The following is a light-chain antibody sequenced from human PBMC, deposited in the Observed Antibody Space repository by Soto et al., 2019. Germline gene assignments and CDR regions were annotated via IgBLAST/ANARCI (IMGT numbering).Light chain of an antibody. CDR2: LNSDGSH. CDR3: QTWVTGMWV. V-gene: IGLV4-69*01. J-gene: IGLJ3*02. CDR1: SGHSNDA. Sequence: QLVLTQSPSASASLGASVKLTCTLSSGHSNDAIAWHQQQPERGPRYLMKLNSDGSHSKGDGIPDRFSGSSSGAERYLTISSLQSEDEADYYCQTWVTGMWVFGGGTKLTVL.